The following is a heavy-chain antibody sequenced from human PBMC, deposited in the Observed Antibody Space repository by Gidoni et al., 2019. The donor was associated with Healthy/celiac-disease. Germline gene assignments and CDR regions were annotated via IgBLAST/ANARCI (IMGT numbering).Heavy chain of an antibody. CDR1: GGSISSSSYY. Sequence: QLQLPESGPGLVKPSETLSLTCPVSGGSISSSSYYWGWIRQPPGKGLEWIGSIYYSGSTYYNPSLKSRVTISVDTSKNQFSLKLSSVTAADTAVYYCARDARGQETFDYYGSGSSGLYYFDYWGQGTLVTVSS. V-gene: IGHV4-39*07. CDR3: ARDARGQETFDYYGSGSSGLYYFDY. D-gene: IGHD3-10*01. CDR2: IYYSGST. J-gene: IGHJ4*02.